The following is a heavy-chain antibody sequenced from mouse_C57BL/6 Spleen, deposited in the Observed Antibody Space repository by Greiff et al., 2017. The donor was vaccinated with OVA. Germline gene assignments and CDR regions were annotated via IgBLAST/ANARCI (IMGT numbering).Heavy chain of an antibody. CDR3: APIYDGYYWFAY. J-gene: IGHJ3*01. V-gene: IGHV14-3*01. CDR1: GFNIKNTY. CDR2: IDPANGNT. Sequence: EVKLVESVAELVRPGASVKLSCTASGFNIKNTYMHWVKQRPEQGLEWIGRIDPANGNTKYAPKFQGKATITADTSSNTAYLQLSSLTSEDTAIYYCAPIYDGYYWFAYWGQGTLVTVSA. D-gene: IGHD2-3*01.